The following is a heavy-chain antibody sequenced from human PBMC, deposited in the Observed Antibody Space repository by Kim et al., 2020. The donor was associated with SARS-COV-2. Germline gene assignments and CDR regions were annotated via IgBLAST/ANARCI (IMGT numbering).Heavy chain of an antibody. CDR2: FDPEDGET. D-gene: IGHD4-17*01. CDR1: GYTLTELS. CDR3: ATEGPTTVTTLAAFDY. J-gene: IGHJ4*02. V-gene: IGHV1-24*01. Sequence: ASVKVSCKVSGYTLTELSMHWVRQAPGKGLEWMGGFDPEDGETIYAQKFQGRVTMTEDTSTDTAYMELSSLRSEDTAVYYCATEGPTTVTTLAAFDYWGQGTLVTVSS.